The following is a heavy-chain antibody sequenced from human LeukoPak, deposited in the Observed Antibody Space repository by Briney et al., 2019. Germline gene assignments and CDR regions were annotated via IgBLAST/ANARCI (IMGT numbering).Heavy chain of an antibody. D-gene: IGHD3-22*01. Sequence: GGSLRLSCAASGFTFSSYGMTWVRQAPGKGLEWVSYISSSSSTIYYADSVKGRFTFSRDNAKNSLYLQLNSLRAEDTAVYYCARTDYYDSCDFYSLWGQGTLVTVSS. CDR2: ISSSSSTI. J-gene: IGHJ4*02. V-gene: IGHV3-48*01. CDR1: GFTFSSYG. CDR3: ARTDYYDSCDFYSL.